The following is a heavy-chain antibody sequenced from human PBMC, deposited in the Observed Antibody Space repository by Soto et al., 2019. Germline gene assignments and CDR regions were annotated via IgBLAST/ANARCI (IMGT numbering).Heavy chain of an antibody. V-gene: IGHV3-23*01. J-gene: IGHJ4*02. CDR2: TSGSGGST. D-gene: IGHD5-18*01. Sequence: GGSLRLSCAASGFTFSSYAMSWVRQAPGKGLEWVSATSGSGGSTYYADSVKGRFTISRDNSKNTLYLQMNSLRAEDTAVYYCAKDGVDTAMVNTFDYWGQGTLVTVSS. CDR1: GFTFSSYA. CDR3: AKDGVDTAMVNTFDY.